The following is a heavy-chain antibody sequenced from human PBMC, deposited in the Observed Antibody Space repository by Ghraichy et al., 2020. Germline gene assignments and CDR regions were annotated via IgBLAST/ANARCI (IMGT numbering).Heavy chain of an antibody. CDR2: ISYDGSNK. CDR3: ARDRRVSSTRPPSPDY. J-gene: IGHJ4*02. D-gene: IGHD2-2*01. V-gene: IGHV3-30*04. Sequence: GGSLRLSCAASGFTFSSYAMHWVRQAPGKGLEWVAVISYDGSNKYYADSVKGRFTISRDNSKNTLYLQMNSLRAEDTAVYYCARDRRVSSTRPPSPDYWGQGTLVTVSS. CDR1: GFTFSSYA.